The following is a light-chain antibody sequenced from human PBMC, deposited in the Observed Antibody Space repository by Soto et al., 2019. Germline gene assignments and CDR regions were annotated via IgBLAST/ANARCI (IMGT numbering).Light chain of an antibody. CDR3: QQYGSSLFT. J-gene: IGKJ3*01. Sequence: EIVMTQSPGTLSLSPGERATLSCRASQSVSIDLAWYQQKPGQAPRLLIYDASNRATGIAARFSGGGSGTDFTLTITRLEPEDFAVYYCQQYGSSLFTFGPGT. V-gene: IGKV3-20*01. CDR2: DAS. CDR1: QSVSID.